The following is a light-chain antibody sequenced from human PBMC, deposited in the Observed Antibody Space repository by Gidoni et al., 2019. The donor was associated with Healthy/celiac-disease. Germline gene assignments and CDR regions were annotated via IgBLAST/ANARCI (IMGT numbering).Light chain of an antibody. Sequence: DIHMTQSPSSLSASVGDRVTITCRASQGISNSLAWYQQKPGKAPKLLLYAASRLESGVPSRFSGSGSGTDYTLTISSLQPEDFATYSCQQYYSTPPITFGQGTRLEIK. V-gene: IGKV1-NL1*01. CDR3: QQYYSTPPIT. J-gene: IGKJ5*01. CDR1: QGISNS. CDR2: AAS.